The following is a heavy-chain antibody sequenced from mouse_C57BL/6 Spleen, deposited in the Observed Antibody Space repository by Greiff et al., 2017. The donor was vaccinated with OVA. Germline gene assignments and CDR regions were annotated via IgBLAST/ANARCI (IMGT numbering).Heavy chain of an antibody. Sequence: VQLQESGAELMKPGASVKLSCKATGYTFTGYWIEWVKQRPGHGLEWIGELLPGSGSTNYTEKFKGKATFTADTSSNTAYMQLSSLTTEDSAIYYCAGPSTTGPYYFDYWGQGTTLTVSS. J-gene: IGHJ2*01. CDR2: LLPGSGST. D-gene: IGHD1-1*01. V-gene: IGHV1-9*01. CDR1: GYTFTGYW. CDR3: AGPSTTGPYYFDY.